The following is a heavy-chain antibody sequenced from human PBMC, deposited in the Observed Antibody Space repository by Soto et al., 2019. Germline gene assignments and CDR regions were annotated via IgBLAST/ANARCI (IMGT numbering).Heavy chain of an antibody. V-gene: IGHV4-59*01. Sequence: SETLSLTCTVSGGSISSYYWSWIRQPPGKGLEWIGYIYYSGSTNYNPSLKSTVTISVDTSKNQFSLKLSSVTAADTAVYSCARDRGYDSSGYYYYYYGMDVWGQGTTVTVSS. J-gene: IGHJ6*02. D-gene: IGHD3-22*01. CDR3: ARDRGYDSSGYYYYYYGMDV. CDR1: GGSISSYY. CDR2: IYYSGST.